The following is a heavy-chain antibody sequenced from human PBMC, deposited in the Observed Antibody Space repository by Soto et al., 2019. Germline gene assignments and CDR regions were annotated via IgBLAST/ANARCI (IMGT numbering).Heavy chain of an antibody. Sequence: QVQLVQSGAEVKKPGASVKVSCKASGYTFTSYGISWVRQAPGQRLEWMGWISAYNGNTNYAQRLQGRVTMTTDTSTSTAYMELRSLRSDDTAVYFCARDDDILTGYFPFDYWGQGTLVTVSS. V-gene: IGHV1-18*01. D-gene: IGHD3-9*01. CDR2: ISAYNGNT. CDR1: GYTFTSYG. J-gene: IGHJ4*02. CDR3: ARDDDILTGYFPFDY.